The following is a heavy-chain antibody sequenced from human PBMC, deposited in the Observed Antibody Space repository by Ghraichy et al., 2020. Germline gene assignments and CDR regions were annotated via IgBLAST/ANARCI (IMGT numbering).Heavy chain of an antibody. CDR1: GFTFSSYA. V-gene: IGHV3-23*01. CDR2: ISGSGGNI. J-gene: IGHJ4*02. Sequence: GGSLRLSCAASGFTFSSYAMSWVRQAPGKGLEWVSTISGSGGNIHYADSVKGRFTISRDSSKDTLYLQMNSLRAEDTAVYYCAKRIATLQWLVLAYWGQGTLVTVS. CDR3: AKRIATLQWLVLAY. D-gene: IGHD6-19*01.